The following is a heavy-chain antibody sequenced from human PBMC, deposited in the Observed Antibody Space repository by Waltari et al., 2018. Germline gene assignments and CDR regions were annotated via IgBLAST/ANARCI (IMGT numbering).Heavy chain of an antibody. V-gene: IGHV4-61*02. CDR2: IYPSGST. J-gene: IGHJ4*02. CDR1: GGSIDSGSYY. D-gene: IGHD1-26*01. Sequence: QVQLQESGPGLVKPSQTLSLTCTVSGGSIDSGSYYWSWIRQPAGKGREWIGRIYPSGSTNDDPSPKSRFTISVDTSKNQFSLKLSSVTAADTAVYYCARGPLLSKVDYWGQGTLVTVSS. CDR3: ARGPLLSKVDY.